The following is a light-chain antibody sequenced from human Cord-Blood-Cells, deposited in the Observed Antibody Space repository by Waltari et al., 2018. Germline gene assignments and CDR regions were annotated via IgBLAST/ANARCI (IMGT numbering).Light chain of an antibody. CDR1: QSISSY. CDR2: AAS. CDR3: QQSYSTPPT. V-gene: IGKV1-39*01. Sequence: DIQMTQSPSSLSASVGDSVTITCRASQSISSYLNWYQQKPGKAPKLLIYAASSLQSGVPSRFSGSGSGTDFTLTISSLQPEDFATYYCQQSYSTPPTFGGGTKV. J-gene: IGKJ4*01.